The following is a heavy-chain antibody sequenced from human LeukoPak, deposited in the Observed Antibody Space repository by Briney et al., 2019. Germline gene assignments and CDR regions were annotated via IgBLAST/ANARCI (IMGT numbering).Heavy chain of an antibody. J-gene: IGHJ4*02. Sequence: ASVKVSCKASGYSFTSYGFSWVRQAPGQGLEWMGWISPYNANTNYAQKLQGRVTMTRDTSTSTAYMELRSLRSDDTAVYYCARPKSVDTAIDLYYFDYWGQGSLVTVSS. CDR2: ISPYNANT. V-gene: IGHV1-18*01. CDR3: ARPKSVDTAIDLYYFDY. D-gene: IGHD5-18*01. CDR1: GYSFTSYG.